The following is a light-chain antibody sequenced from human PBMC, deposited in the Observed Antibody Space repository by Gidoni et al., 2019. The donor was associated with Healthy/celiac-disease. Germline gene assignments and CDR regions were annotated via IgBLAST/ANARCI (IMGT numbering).Light chain of an antibody. CDR2: WAS. J-gene: IGKJ1*01. V-gene: IGKV4-1*01. Sequence: SNNTNYLAWYQQKPGQPPKLLIYWASTRESGVPDRCSGSGSGTDFTLTSSSLQAEDVAVYYCQQYYSTPTFGQGTKVEIK. CDR1: SNNTNY. CDR3: QQYYSTPT.